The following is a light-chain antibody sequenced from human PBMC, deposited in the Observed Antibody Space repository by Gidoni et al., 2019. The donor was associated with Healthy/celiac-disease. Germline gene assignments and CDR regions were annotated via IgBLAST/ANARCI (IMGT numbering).Light chain of an antibody. CDR3: QQRSNWPLT. J-gene: IGKJ4*01. CDR2: DAS. V-gene: IGKV3-11*01. Sequence: VLTQSPATLSLSPGERATLPCRASQSVSSYLAWYQQKPGQAPRLLIYDASNRATGIPARFSGSGSGTDFTLTISSLEPEDVAVYYCQQRSNWPLTFGGGTKVEIK. CDR1: QSVSSY.